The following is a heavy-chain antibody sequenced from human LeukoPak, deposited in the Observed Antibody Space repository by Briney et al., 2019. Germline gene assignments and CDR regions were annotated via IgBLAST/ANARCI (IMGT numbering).Heavy chain of an antibody. CDR2: ISGSSTYI. CDR3: ARGGYQPYYYMDV. J-gene: IGHJ6*03. D-gene: IGHD2-2*01. V-gene: IGHV3-21*01. CDR1: GFTFSSYS. Sequence: GGSLRLSCAASGFTFSSYSMNWVRQAPGKGLEWVSSISGSSTYIFYADSVKGRFTISRDNAKNSLYLQMNSLRAEDTAVYYCARGGYQPYYYMDVWGTGTTVTVSS.